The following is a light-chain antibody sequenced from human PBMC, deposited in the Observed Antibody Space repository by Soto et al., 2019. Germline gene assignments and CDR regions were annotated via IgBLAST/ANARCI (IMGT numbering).Light chain of an antibody. J-gene: IGLJ2*01. Sequence: SALTQPASVSGSPGQSIAISCTGTSSDVGGYNHVSWYQQYPGKAPKLIVYDVINRPSGVSNRFSGSKSGNTASLTISGLQAEDEADYYCSSYTSSSTAVFGGGTKLTVL. CDR2: DVI. CDR1: SSDVGGYNH. CDR3: SSYTSSSTAV. V-gene: IGLV2-14*01.